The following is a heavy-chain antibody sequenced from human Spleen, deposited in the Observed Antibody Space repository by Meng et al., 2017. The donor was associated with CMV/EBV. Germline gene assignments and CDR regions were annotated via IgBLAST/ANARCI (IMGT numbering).Heavy chain of an antibody. CDR1: GFTFSSYW. J-gene: IGHJ6*02. Sequence: GGSLRLSCAASGFTFSSYWMSWVRQAPGKGLEWVANIKQDGSEKYYVDSVKGRFTISRDNAKNSLYLQMNSLRAEDTAVYYCAKDLEWLLAGAWYYGMDVWRQGTTVTVSS. D-gene: IGHD3-3*01. CDR3: AKDLEWLLAGAWYYGMDV. V-gene: IGHV3-7*01. CDR2: IKQDGSEK.